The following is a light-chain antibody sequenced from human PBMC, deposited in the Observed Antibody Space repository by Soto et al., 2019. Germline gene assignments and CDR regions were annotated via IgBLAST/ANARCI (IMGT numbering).Light chain of an antibody. Sequence: AIRMTQSPSSFSASTGDRVTITCRASQGISSYLAWYQQKPGKAPKLLIYAASTLQSGVPSRFSGSGSGTDFTLTISCLQSEDFATYYCQQYDHWPRGTFGQGTKLEI. CDR1: QGISSY. J-gene: IGKJ2*01. CDR3: QQYDHWPRGT. CDR2: AAS. V-gene: IGKV1-8*01.